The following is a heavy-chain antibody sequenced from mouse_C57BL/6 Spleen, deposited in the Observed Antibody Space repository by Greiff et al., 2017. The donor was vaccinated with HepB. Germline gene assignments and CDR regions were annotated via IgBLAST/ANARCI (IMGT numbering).Heavy chain of an antibody. CDR1: GFSLTSYG. J-gene: IGHJ4*01. D-gene: IGHD2-3*01. CDR2: IWGVGST. CDR3: ARDGYYADYYAMDY. Sequence: VKLMESGPGLVAPSQSLSITCTVSGFSLTSYGVDWVRQSPGKGLEWLGVIWGVGSTNYNSALKSRLSISKDNSKSQVFLKMNSLQTDDTAMYYCARDGYYADYYAMDYWGQGTSVTVSS. V-gene: IGHV2-6*01.